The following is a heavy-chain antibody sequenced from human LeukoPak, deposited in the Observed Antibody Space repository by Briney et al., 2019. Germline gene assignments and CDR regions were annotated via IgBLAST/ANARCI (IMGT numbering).Heavy chain of an antibody. V-gene: IGHV1-69*06. CDR2: IIPIFGTA. J-gene: IGHJ4*02. D-gene: IGHD2-8*02. CDR3: GKDNTFWSVDY. CDR1: GGTFSSYA. Sequence: SVKVSCKASGGTFSSYAISWVRQAPGQGLEWMGGIIPIFGTANYAQKFQGRVTITADKSTSTAYMELSSLRSEDTAVYYCGKDNTFWSVDYWGQGTLVTVSS.